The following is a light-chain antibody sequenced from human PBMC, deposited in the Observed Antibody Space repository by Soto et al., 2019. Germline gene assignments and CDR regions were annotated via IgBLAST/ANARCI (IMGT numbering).Light chain of an antibody. Sequence: QSVLTQPPSVSGAPGQRVTISCTGSSSNIGAGYDVHWYQQVPGTAPKLLIYGNSNRPSGVPDRFSGSKSGTSASLAITGLQTDDEADYYCQSYDSSLSASNVFGTGTKLTVL. V-gene: IGLV1-40*01. CDR1: SSNIGAGYD. CDR3: QSYDSSLSASNV. CDR2: GNS. J-gene: IGLJ1*01.